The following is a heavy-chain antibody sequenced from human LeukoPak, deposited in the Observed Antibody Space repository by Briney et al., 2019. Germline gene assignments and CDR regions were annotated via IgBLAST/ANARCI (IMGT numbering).Heavy chain of an antibody. CDR3: ALYCSSTSCYNFDY. CDR2: INPNSGGT. J-gene: IGHJ4*02. V-gene: IGHV1-2*02. CDR1: GYTFTGNY. Sequence: ASVKVSCKASGYTFTGNYMHWVRQAPGQGLEWMGWINPNSGGTHYAQKFQGRVTITRDTSISTAYMELSSLRSDDTAVYYCALYCSSTSCYNFDYWGQGTLVTVPS. D-gene: IGHD2-2*01.